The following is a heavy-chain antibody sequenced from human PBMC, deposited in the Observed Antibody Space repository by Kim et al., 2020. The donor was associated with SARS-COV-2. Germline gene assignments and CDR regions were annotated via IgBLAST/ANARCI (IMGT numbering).Heavy chain of an antibody. D-gene: IGHD5-12*01. CDR2: IYPGDSDT. J-gene: IGHJ5*02. Sequence: GESLKISCKGSGYSFTSYWIGWVRQMPGKGLEWMGIIYPGDSDTRYSPSFQGQVTISADKSISTAYLQWSSLKASDTAMYYCARHFNGRDGYNSHWFDPWGQGTLVTVSS. CDR3: ARHFNGRDGYNSHWFDP. V-gene: IGHV5-51*01. CDR1: GYSFTSYW.